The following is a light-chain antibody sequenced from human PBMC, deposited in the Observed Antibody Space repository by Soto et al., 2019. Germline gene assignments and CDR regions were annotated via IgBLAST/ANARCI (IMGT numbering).Light chain of an antibody. V-gene: IGKV1-5*01. J-gene: IGKJ1*01. CDR3: QQYESYSWT. Sequence: DIQMTQSPSSLSASVGDRVTITCRASQSTSSYLNWYQQKPGRAPNLLIYDASSLQSGVPSRFSGSGSGTEFTLTISSLQPDDSATYYCQQYESYSWTFGQGTKVDIK. CDR1: QSTSSY. CDR2: DAS.